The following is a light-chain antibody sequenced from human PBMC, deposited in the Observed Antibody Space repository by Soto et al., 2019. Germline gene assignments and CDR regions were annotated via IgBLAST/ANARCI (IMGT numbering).Light chain of an antibody. CDR3: QQYDNLPYS. Sequence: DIQMTQSPSSLSASVGDRVTITCQARQDISNSLNWYQQKPGKAPKLLIYDASNLETGVPSRFSGSGSGTDFTFNISSLQPEDIATYYCQQYDNLPYSFGQGTKLEIK. CDR2: DAS. J-gene: IGKJ2*01. V-gene: IGKV1-33*01. CDR1: QDISNS.